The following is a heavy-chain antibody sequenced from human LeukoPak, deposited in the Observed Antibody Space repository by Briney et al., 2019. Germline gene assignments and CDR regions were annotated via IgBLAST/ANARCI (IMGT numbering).Heavy chain of an antibody. CDR3: LRPLSNGYFHESGGYYPYSMDV. CDR2: ISYHGSNQ. J-gene: IGHJ6*02. D-gene: IGHD3-22*01. V-gene: IGHV3-30*03. CDR1: GFTFIGYY. Sequence: GGSLRLFCDASGFTFIGYYMLGAPRPSARGRVEVTGISYHGSNQYYTDTVKGRFTNSRDNSENPLYLQRTSLRGYDSSVYYCLRPLSNGYFHESGGYYPYSMDVWSQGSTLTVPS.